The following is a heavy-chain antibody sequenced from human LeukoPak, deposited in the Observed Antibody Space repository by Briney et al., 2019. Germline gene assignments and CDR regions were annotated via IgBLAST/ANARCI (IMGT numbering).Heavy chain of an antibody. CDR1: GFTFSSYA. CDR2: ISGSGGST. CDR3: ARVRGGNRGDAFDI. D-gene: IGHD4-23*01. V-gene: IGHV3-23*01. J-gene: IGHJ3*02. Sequence: GGSLRLSCAASGFTFSSYAMSWVRQAPGKGLEWVSAISGSGGSTYYADSVKGRFTISRDNSKNTLYVQMKSLGAEDTALYYCARVRGGNRGDAFDIWGQGTMVTVSS.